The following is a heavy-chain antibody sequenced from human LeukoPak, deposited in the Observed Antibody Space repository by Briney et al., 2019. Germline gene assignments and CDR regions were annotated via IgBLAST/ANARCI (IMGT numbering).Heavy chain of an antibody. Sequence: GASVKVSCKASGYTFTSYYMHWVRQAPGQGLEWMGIINPSGGSTSYAQKFQGRVTMTRDTSTSTVYMELSSLRSEDTAVYYCARCQIEYSSSFTFDYWGQGTLVTVSS. CDR1: GYTFTSYY. J-gene: IGHJ4*02. CDR2: INPSGGST. V-gene: IGHV1-46*01. D-gene: IGHD6-6*01. CDR3: ARCQIEYSSSFTFDY.